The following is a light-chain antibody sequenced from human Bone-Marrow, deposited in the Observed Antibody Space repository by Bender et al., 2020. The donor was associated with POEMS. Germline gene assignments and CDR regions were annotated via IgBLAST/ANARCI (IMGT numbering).Light chain of an antibody. CDR1: SPNIGNHG. J-gene: IGLJ2*01. Sequence: QSVVTQPPSLSEALRQRVTISCSGSSPNIGNHGVNWYQQLPAEAPKLLIYYDDLLSPGVSDRFSASKSGNSASLAVSELQSEDGALYYCSAWDDSLSGWGFGGGTKLAVL. CDR2: YDD. V-gene: IGLV1-36*01. CDR3: SAWDDSLSGWG.